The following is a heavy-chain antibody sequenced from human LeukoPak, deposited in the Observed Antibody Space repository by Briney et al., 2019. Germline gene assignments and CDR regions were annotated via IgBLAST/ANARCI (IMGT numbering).Heavy chain of an antibody. V-gene: IGHV4-38-2*02. D-gene: IGHD1-1*01. J-gene: IGHJ4*02. CDR2: IYHSGST. CDR1: GYSISSGYY. CDR3: ARDPRGRPFDY. Sequence: PSETLSLTCTVSGYSISSGYYWGWIRQPPGKGLEWIGSIYHSGSTYYNPSLKSRVTISVDTSKNQFSLKLSSVTAADTAVYYCARDPRGRPFDYWGQGTLVTVSS.